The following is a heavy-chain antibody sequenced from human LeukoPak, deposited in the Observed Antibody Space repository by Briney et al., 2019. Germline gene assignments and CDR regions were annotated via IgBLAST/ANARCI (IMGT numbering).Heavy chain of an antibody. Sequence: SETLSLTCTVSGGSISSYYWSWIRQPPGKGLEWIGYIYYSGSTNYNPSLKSRVTISVDTSKNQSSLKLSSVTAADTAVYYCARAGSSWHHIDYWGQGTLVTVSS. CDR1: GGSISSYY. D-gene: IGHD6-13*01. CDR2: IYYSGST. V-gene: IGHV4-59*01. J-gene: IGHJ4*02. CDR3: ARAGSSWHHIDY.